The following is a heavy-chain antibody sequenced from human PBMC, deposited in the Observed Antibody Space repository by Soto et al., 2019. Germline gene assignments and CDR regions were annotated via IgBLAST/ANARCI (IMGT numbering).Heavy chain of an antibody. CDR1: GGSFSGYY. D-gene: IGHD5-18*01. CDR3: ARSGLDTAMGNYYYYGMEV. Sequence: SETLSLACAVSGGSFSGYYWGWIRQPPGKGLEWIGEINHSGSTNYNPSLKSRVTISVDTSKNQFSLKLSSVTAADTAVYYCARSGLDTAMGNYYYYGMEVWGQGTTVTVSS. J-gene: IGHJ6*02. CDR2: INHSGST. V-gene: IGHV4-34*01.